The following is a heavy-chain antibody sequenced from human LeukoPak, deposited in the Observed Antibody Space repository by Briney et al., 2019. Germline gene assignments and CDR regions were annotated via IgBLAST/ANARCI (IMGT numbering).Heavy chain of an antibody. CDR3: AREARFLSY. Sequence: GGALRLSCAAPGVTFSRNWMDGGRQAPGRGRGWVANIKQDGSETYSVDSVTAPFSPSTDTAQNSLYLQMNTLRAENTRVYYCAREARFLSYWGEGTLVTASS. CDR1: GVTFSRNW. J-gene: IGHJ4*02. CDR2: IKQDGSET. D-gene: IGHD3-10*01. V-gene: IGHV3-7*01.